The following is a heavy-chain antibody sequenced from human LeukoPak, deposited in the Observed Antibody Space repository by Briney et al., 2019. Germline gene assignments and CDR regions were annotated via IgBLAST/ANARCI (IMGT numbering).Heavy chain of an antibody. D-gene: IGHD3-9*01. V-gene: IGHV3-72*01. Sequence: TGGSLRLSCAASGFTFSDYFMDWVRQAPGKGLEWVGRSRDKAHGYTTEYAASVRGRFTISRDDSTNSVYLQMNSLKSEDTALYYCARRQFDSFGSDYWGQGTLVAVSS. CDR2: SRDKAHGYTT. CDR3: ARRQFDSFGSDY. CDR1: GFTFSDYF. J-gene: IGHJ4*02.